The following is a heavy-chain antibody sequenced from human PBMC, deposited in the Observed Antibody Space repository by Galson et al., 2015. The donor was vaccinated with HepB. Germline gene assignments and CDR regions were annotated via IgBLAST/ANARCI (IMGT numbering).Heavy chain of an antibody. V-gene: IGHV4-39*01. J-gene: IGHJ4*02. CDR2: IYYSGST. CDR3: ASGEMTTVTTAIDY. Sequence: ETLSLTCTVSGGSISSSSYYWGWIRQPPGQGLEWIGSIYYSGSTYYNPSLKSRVTISVDTSKNQFSLKLSSVTAADTAVYYCASGEMTTVTTAIDYWSQGTLVTVSS. CDR1: GGSISSSSYY. D-gene: IGHD4-17*01.